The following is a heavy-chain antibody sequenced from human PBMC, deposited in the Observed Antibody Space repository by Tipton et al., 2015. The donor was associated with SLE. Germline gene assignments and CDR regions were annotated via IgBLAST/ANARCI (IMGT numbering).Heavy chain of an antibody. V-gene: IGHV3-74*01. CDR2: IKSDGSSI. Sequence: SPRLSCAASGFTFSSYWIHWVRQAPGKGLVWVSRIKSDGSSIKYADSVKGRFTISTDKAKKTVYLQMNSLRAEDTAVYYCARDSDGYPDYWGQGTLVTVSS. J-gene: IGHJ4*02. CDR1: GFTFSSYW. CDR3: ARDSDGYPDY. D-gene: IGHD5-24*01.